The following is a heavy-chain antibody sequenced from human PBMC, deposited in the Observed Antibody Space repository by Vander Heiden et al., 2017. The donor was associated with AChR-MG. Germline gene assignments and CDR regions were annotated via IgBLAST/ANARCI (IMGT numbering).Heavy chain of an antibody. CDR2: VDPEDGET. J-gene: IGHJ4*02. V-gene: IGHV1-69-2*01. CDR3: ATRGDGSGSYYNGPFDY. CDR1: GYTFTDYY. D-gene: IGHD3-10*01. Sequence: EVQPVQSGAEVKKPGATVKISCKVSGYTFTDYYMHWVQQAPGKGLEWMGLVDPEDGETIYAEKFQGRVTITADTSTDTAYMELSSLRSEDTAVYYCATRGDGSGSYYNGPFDYWGQGTLVTVSS.